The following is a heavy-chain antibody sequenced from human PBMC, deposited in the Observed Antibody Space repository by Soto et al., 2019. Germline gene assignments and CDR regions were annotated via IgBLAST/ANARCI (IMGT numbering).Heavy chain of an antibody. J-gene: IGHJ4*02. CDR1: GGSISSGDYY. V-gene: IGHV4-30-4*01. Sequence: PSETLSLTCTVSGGSISSGDYYWSWIRQPPGKGLEWIGYIYYSGSTYYNPSLKSRVTISVDTSKNQFSLKLSSVTAADTAVYYCARVGRIVVVIAYWGQGTLVTVSS. CDR3: ARVGRIVVVIAY. D-gene: IGHD3-22*01. CDR2: IYYSGST.